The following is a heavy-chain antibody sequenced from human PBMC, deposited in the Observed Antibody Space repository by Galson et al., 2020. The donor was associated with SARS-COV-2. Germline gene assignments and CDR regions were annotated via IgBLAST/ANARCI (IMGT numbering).Heavy chain of an antibody. CDR2: INPTGRST. D-gene: IGHD1-20*01. CDR1: GFTFDQYY. CDR3: ARHRLPLTGTHYFDF. Sequence: ASVKVSCKTSGFTFDQYYMHWVRQAPGQGLEWMGLINPTGRSTTYAQKFQGRVTMTRDTSTTTVYMELSSLTSEDTAVYYCARHRLPLTGTHYFDFWGQGTLVTVSS. V-gene: IGHV1-46*02. J-gene: IGHJ4*02.